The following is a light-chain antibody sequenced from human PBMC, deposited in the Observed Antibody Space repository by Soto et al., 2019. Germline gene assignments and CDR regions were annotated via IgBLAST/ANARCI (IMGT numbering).Light chain of an antibody. CDR3: QQYGSSRWT. CDR1: QSVSSSY. CDR2: AAS. J-gene: IGKJ1*01. Sequence: EIVLTQSPGTLSLSPGERTTLSCRASQSVSSSYLAWYQQKPGQAPRILIYAASSRATGNPDSFSGSGSGTDCTLTISRLEPEDFAVFYCQQYGSSRWTGGRGPKVEIK. V-gene: IGKV3-20*01.